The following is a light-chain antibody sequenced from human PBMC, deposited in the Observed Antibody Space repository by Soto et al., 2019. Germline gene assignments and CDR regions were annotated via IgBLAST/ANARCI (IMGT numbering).Light chain of an antibody. CDR3: QQYGDRPRT. V-gene: IGKV3-15*01. CDR2: HAS. Sequence: DIVMSQSPATLSVSPGDRATLSCRASQYIGSAVAWYHQRSGQAPRLLXFHASIRVPTTPARFSGSVSGTEFTLTISSLESEDFEVYFCQQYGDRPRTFGQGTKVDIK. CDR1: QYIGSA. J-gene: IGKJ1*01.